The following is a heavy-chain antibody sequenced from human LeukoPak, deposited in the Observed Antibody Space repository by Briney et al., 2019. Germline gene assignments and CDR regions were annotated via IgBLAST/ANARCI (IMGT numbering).Heavy chain of an antibody. D-gene: IGHD3-10*01. V-gene: IGHV4-61*01. CDR2: IYYSGST. J-gene: IGHJ4*02. CDR3: ARYYYGSGSRPGTFDS. Sequence: SETLSLTCTVSGVSVTRTTYYWTWIRQPPGKGLEWIVYIYYSGSTNYNPSLKSRVTMSVDTSKNQFSLRLTSLTPADTAVYYCARYYYGSGSRPGTFDSWGQGTLVTVSS. CDR1: GVSVTRTTYY.